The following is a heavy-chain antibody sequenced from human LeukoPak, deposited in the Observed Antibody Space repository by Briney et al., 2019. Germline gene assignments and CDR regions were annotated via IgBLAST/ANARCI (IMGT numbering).Heavy chain of an antibody. CDR1: GFTFSSYW. D-gene: IGHD2-15*01. CDR2: INRDGSST. J-gene: IGHJ4*02. Sequence: GGSLRLSCAASGFTFSSYWVHWVRQAPGKGLVWVSRINRDGSSTTYADSVKGRFTVSRDNAKNTLYLQMNSLRAEDTAVYYCTRRGVVAAGTTFDYWGQRTLVTVSS. V-gene: IGHV3-74*01. CDR3: TRRGVVAAGTTFDY.